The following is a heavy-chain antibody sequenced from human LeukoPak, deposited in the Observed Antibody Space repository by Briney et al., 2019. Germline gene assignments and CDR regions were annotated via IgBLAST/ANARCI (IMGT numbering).Heavy chain of an antibody. CDR3: AGLVGRYSSGLYYYYFDY. CDR2: ISHAGST. CDR1: GDSISSNNW. J-gene: IGHJ4*02. D-gene: IGHD3-22*01. Sequence: SETLSLTCTVSGDSISSNNWWNWVRQPPGKGLDWIGEISHAGSTKYNPSLKNRVTISKDDSKNQFFLNLSSVTAADTAVYYCAGLVGRYSSGLYYYYFDYWGQGTLVTVSS. V-gene: IGHV4-4*02.